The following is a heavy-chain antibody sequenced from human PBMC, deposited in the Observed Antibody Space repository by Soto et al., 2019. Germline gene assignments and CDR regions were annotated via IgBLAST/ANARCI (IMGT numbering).Heavy chain of an antibody. CDR3: AKKLAGTVPFDS. CDR2: ISLNGRDA. Sequence: GGSLRLSCAASGFTFSDYAMNWVRQAPGKGLEWVSAISLNGRDAYYAASVKGRFTISRDSSKNTVYLQMDSLRAEDTAVYYCAKKLAGTVPFDSWGQGSLVTVSS. V-gene: IGHV3-23*01. J-gene: IGHJ4*02. CDR1: GFTFSDYA. D-gene: IGHD6-19*01.